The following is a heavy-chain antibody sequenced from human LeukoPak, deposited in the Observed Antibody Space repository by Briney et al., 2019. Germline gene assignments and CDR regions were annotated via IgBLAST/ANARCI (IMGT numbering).Heavy chain of an antibody. CDR1: GFTFSSYA. Sequence: PGGSLRLSCSASGFTFSSYAMHWVRQAPGKGLEWVANIKQDGSEKYYVDSVKGRFTISRDNAKNSLYLQMNSLRAEDTAVYYCARPYYYDRRDYYFDYWPQGTLVNVSS. V-gene: IGHV3-7*01. CDR2: IKQDGSEK. D-gene: IGHD3-22*01. J-gene: IGHJ4*02. CDR3: ARPYYYDRRDYYFDY.